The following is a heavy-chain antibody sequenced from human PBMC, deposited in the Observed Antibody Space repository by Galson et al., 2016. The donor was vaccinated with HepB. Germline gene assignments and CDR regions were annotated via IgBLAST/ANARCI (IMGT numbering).Heavy chain of an antibody. CDR1: GFTVSGTY. D-gene: IGHD3-16*01. CDR2: PFSSGAS. V-gene: IGHV3-53*01. CDR3: EAYSDPFDV. J-gene: IGHJ3*01. Sequence: SLRLPCAASGFTVSGTYMSWARQAPGKGLQWVSSPFSSGASFYTESLRGRFTVPRDTSTNTLYLQMNSLRADDSAVYYCEAYSDPFDVWGQGTVVTV.